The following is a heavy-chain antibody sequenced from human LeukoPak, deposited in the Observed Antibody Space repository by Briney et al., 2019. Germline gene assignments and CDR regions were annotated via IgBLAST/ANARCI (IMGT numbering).Heavy chain of an antibody. D-gene: IGHD7-27*01. Sequence: GGSLRLSCATSGFTFRNYWMTWVRQAPGKGLEWVASTQRDGNKNYYLDSVKGRFIISRDNAMNSLFLQMNNLRAEDTAVYYCARESAYMNDWGWDAEYFQHWGQGTLVIVSS. V-gene: IGHV3-7*01. CDR3: ARESAYMNDWGWDAEYFQH. CDR1: GFTFRNYW. J-gene: IGHJ1*01. CDR2: TQRDGNKN.